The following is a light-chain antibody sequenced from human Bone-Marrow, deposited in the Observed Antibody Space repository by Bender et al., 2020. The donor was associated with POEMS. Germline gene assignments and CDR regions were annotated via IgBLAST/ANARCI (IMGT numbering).Light chain of an antibody. CDR3: NSYAGSNSWV. CDR2: EVT. CDR1: SSDVGTHY. Sequence: QSALTQPPSASGSPGQSVTISCTGTSSDVGTHYVSWYQQHPGKAPKLMIYEVTKRPSGVPDRFSGSKSGNTASLTVSGLQAEDEADYYCNSYAGSNSWVFGGGTKLTVL. J-gene: IGLJ3*02. V-gene: IGLV2-8*01.